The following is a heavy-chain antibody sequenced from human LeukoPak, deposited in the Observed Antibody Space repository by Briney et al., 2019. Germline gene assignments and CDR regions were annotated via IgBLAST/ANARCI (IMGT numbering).Heavy chain of an antibody. D-gene: IGHD5-12*01. Sequence: GASVKVSCKASGFTFSNSAMQWVRQARGQRLEWIGWIVVGSGNTNYAQKFQERVTITRDMSTSTAYVELSSLRSEDTAMYYCAAATGPWGQGTLVTVSS. CDR2: IVVGSGNT. CDR3: AAATGP. CDR1: GFTFSNSA. V-gene: IGHV1-58*02. J-gene: IGHJ5*02.